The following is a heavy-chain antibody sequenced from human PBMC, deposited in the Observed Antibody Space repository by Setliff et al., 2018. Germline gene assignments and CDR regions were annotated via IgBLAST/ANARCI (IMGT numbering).Heavy chain of an antibody. D-gene: IGHD2-15*01. CDR3: ASPDGRTRYCSGGSCSYSMDV. CDR1: GFTFSSYA. J-gene: IGHJ6*04. CDR2: ISGSGGST. V-gene: IGHV3-23*01. Sequence: GGSLRLSCAASGFTFSSYAMSWVRQAPGKGLEWVSAISGSGGSTYYADSVKGRFTISRDNSKNTLYLQMNSLKAADTAMYYCASPDGRTRYCSGGSCSYSMDVWGKGTTVTVSS.